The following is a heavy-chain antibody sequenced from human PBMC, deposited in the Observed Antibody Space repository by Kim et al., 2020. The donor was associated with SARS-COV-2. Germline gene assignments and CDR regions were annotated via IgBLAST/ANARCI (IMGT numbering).Heavy chain of an antibody. V-gene: IGHV3-15*01. CDR3: TTDSSGGSWYTFDN. D-gene: IGHD6-13*01. Sequence: GGSLRLSCAASGFTFTNAWMSWVRQAPGKGLEWVARIKSKTDGGTTDYAAPVKGRFTISRDDSKHTLYLQMNSLKTEDTAVYYCTTDSSGGSWYTFDNWGQGTLVTVSS. CDR2: IKSKTDGGTT. CDR1: GFTFTNAW. J-gene: IGHJ4*02.